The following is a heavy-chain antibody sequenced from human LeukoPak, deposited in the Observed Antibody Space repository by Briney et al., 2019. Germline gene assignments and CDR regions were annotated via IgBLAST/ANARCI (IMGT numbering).Heavy chain of an antibody. CDR2: ISWNSGSI. CDR3: AKGPPYGDYAGTFDY. J-gene: IGHJ4*02. V-gene: IGHV3-9*01. Sequence: PGRSLRLSCAASGFTFSSYAMHWVRQAPGKGLEWVSGISWNSGSIGYADSVKGRFTISRDNAKNSLYLQMNSLRAEDTALYYCAKGPPYGDYAGTFDYWGQGTLVTVSS. CDR1: GFTFSSYA. D-gene: IGHD4-17*01.